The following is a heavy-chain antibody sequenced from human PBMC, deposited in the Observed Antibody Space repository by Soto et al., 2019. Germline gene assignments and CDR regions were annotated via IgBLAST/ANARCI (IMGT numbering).Heavy chain of an antibody. CDR1: GGSFGGYY. CDR3: ARVPYMDG. J-gene: IGHJ6*03. CDR2: INHSGST. V-gene: IGHV4-34*01. Sequence: SATLSLTCGVYGGSFGGYYWSWIRQPPGKGLEWIGEINHSGSTNYNPSLTSRVTISVDTSKNQFSLKLSSVTAADTAVYYCARVPYMDGGGKGTTVIVSS.